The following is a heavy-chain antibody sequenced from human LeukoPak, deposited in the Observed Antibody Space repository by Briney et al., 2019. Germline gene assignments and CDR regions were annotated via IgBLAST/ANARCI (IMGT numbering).Heavy chain of an antibody. CDR2: IYTSGST. D-gene: IGHD2-21*02. CDR1: GGSISSCY. V-gene: IGHV4-4*07. CDR3: ARVQCGGDCYSTYNWFDP. Sequence: SETLSLTCTVSGGSISSCYWSWIRQPAGKGLEWIGRIYTSGSTNYNPSLKSRVTMSVDTSKNQFSLKLSSVTAADTAVYYCARVQCGGDCYSTYNWFDPWGQGTLVTVSS. J-gene: IGHJ5*02.